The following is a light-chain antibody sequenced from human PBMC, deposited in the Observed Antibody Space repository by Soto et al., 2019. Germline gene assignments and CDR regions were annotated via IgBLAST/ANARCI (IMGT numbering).Light chain of an antibody. CDR3: SAYTPSIALYV. CDR1: SSDVAEYKY. J-gene: IGLJ1*01. V-gene: IGLV2-14*03. Sequence: QSVLTQPASVSGSPGQSITISCTETSSDVAEYKYVSWYQQHPGRAPKLIIYDVSNRPSGVSNRFSGSKSGSTASLTISGLQAEDEADYYCSAYTPSIALYVSGAGTKVTAL. CDR2: DVS.